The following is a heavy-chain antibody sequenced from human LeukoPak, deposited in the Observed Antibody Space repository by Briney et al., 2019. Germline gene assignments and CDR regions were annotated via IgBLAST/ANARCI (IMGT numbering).Heavy chain of an antibody. CDR3: ARGEGTFYGDYAFDY. J-gene: IGHJ4*02. CDR1: GYTFTGYY. Sequence: GASVKVSCKASGYTFTGYYMHWVRQAPGQGLEWMGWINPNSGGTNYAQKFQGRVTMTRDTSISTAYMELSRLRSDDTGVYYCARGEGTFYGDYAFDYWGQGTLVTVSS. V-gene: IGHV1-2*02. CDR2: INPNSGGT. D-gene: IGHD4-17*01.